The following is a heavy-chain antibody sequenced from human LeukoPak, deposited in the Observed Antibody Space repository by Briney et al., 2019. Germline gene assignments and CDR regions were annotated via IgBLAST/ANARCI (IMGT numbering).Heavy chain of an antibody. Sequence: SVKVSCKASGGTFSSYAISWVRQAPGQGLEWMGGIIPIFGTANYAQKFQGRVTITTDESTSTAYMELSSLRSEDTAVYYCARAQARITIFGVDCGWFDPWGQGTLVTVSS. CDR3: ARAQARITIFGVDCGWFDP. V-gene: IGHV1-69*05. J-gene: IGHJ5*02. D-gene: IGHD3-3*01. CDR1: GGTFSSYA. CDR2: IIPIFGTA.